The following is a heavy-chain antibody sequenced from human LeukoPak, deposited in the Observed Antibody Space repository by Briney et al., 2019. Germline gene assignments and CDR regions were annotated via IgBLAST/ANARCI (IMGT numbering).Heavy chain of an antibody. CDR3: AKDPRPTMTTVVADYFDY. CDR1: GFTFSSYA. D-gene: IGHD4-23*01. J-gene: IGHJ4*02. Sequence: GGSLRLSCAASGFTFSSYAMSWVRQAPGKGLEWVSAISGSGGSTYYADSAKGRFTISRDNSKNTLYLQMNSLRAEDTAVYYCAKDPRPTMTTVVADYFDYWGQGTLVTVSS. CDR2: ISGSGGST. V-gene: IGHV3-23*01.